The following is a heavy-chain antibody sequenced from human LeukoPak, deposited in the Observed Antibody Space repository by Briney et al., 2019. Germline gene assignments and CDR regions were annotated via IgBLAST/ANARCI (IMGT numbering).Heavy chain of an antibody. CDR1: GGSISSGDYY. CDR2: IYYSGST. D-gene: IGHD3-10*01. Sequence: SETLSLTCTVSGGSISSGDYYWSWIRQPPGKGLEWIGYIYYSGSTYYNPSLKSRVTKSVDTSKNQFSLKLGSVTAADTAVYYCASSYGSGTDYWGQGTLVTVSS. J-gene: IGHJ4*02. V-gene: IGHV4-30-4*01. CDR3: ASSYGSGTDY.